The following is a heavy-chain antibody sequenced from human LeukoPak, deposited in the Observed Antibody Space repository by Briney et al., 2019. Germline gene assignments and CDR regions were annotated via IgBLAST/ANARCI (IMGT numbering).Heavy chain of an antibody. Sequence: GGSLRLSCAASGFTFSSYAMNWVRQAPGKGLEWVSSINTSSTYYTDSVKGRFTISRDNSKNTLYLQMNSLRAEDTAVYYCANERGWLAIFDYWGQGTLVTVSS. V-gene: IGHV3-23*01. CDR1: GFTFSSYA. CDR3: ANERGWLAIFDY. D-gene: IGHD3-22*01. CDR2: INTSST. J-gene: IGHJ4*01.